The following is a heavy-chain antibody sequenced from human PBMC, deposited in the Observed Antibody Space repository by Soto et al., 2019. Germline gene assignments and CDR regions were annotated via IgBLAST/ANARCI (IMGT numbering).Heavy chain of an antibody. CDR3: ARDRGVGAPPYYYYGMDV. CDR2: IWYDGSNK. Sequence: RLSCAASGFTFSSYGMHWVRQAPGKGLEWVAVIWYDGSNKYYADSVKGRFTISRDNSKNTLYLQMNSLRAEDTAVYYCARDRGVGAPPYYYYGMDVWGQGTTVTVSS. J-gene: IGHJ6*02. D-gene: IGHD1-26*01. V-gene: IGHV3-33*01. CDR1: GFTFSSYG.